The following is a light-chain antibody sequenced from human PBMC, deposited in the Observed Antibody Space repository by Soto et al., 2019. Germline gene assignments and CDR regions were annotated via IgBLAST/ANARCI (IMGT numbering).Light chain of an antibody. CDR3: GSYAGTKNFVV. CDR1: SSDIGVYDY. J-gene: IGLJ2*01. CDR2: DVT. Sequence: QSVLTQPPSASGSPGQSVTISCTGTSSDIGVYDYVSWYQRHPGKAPKLVIYDVTKRPSGVPDRFSGSKSGNTASLTVSGLQAADEADYLCGSYAGTKNFVVFGGGTKVTVL. V-gene: IGLV2-8*01.